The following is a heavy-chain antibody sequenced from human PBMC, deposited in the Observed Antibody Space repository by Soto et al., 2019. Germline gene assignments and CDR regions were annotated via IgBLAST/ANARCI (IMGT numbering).Heavy chain of an antibody. J-gene: IGHJ4*02. CDR3: AKAIAASNYFDY. V-gene: IGHV3-23*01. CDR2: ISDSGGST. CDR1: GFTFTSFV. D-gene: IGHD6-13*01. Sequence: GGSLRLSCAASGFTFTSFVMTWVRQAPGKGLEWVSAISDSGGSTFYADSVKGRFTISRDNSKNTLYLQMNTLRTGDTAVYYCAKAIAASNYFDYWGQGTLVTVSS.